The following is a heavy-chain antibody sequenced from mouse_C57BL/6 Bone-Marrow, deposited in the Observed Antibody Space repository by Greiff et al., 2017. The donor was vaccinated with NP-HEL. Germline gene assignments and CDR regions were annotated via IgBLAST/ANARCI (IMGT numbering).Heavy chain of an antibody. CDR2: IYPRDGST. CDR3: ATEALYYYGSSPGWFAY. J-gene: IGHJ3*01. CDR1: GYTFTSYD. D-gene: IGHD1-1*01. V-gene: IGHV1-85*01. Sequence: QVQLQLSGPELVKPGASVKLSCKASGYTFTSYDINWVKQRPGQGLEWIGWIYPRDGSTKYNEKFKGKATLTVDTSSSTAYMELHSLTSEDSAVYFCATEALYYYGSSPGWFAYWGQGTLVTVSA.